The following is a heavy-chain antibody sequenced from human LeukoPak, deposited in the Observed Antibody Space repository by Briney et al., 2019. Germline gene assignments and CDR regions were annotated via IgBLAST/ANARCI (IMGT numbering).Heavy chain of an antibody. CDR1: GFTFSSYE. V-gene: IGHV3-48*03. Sequence: GGSLRLSCAASGFTFSSYEMNWVRQAPGKGLEWVSYSSSSGSTIYYADSVKGRFTISRDNAKNSLYLQMNRLRAEDPSVYYCAREHCSSTSCSYFDYWGQGTLVTVSS. D-gene: IGHD2-2*01. CDR2: SSSSGSTI. CDR3: AREHCSSTSCSYFDY. J-gene: IGHJ4*02.